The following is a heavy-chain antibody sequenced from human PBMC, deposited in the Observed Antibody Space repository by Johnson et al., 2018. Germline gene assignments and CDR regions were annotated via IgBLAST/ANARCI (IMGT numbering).Heavy chain of an antibody. CDR2: ISYDGSNK. J-gene: IGHJ6*03. CDR1: GFTFSSYG. V-gene: IGHV3-30*18. CDR3: AKVVSYYYYMDV. Sequence: QVQLVQSGGGVVQPGRSLRLSCEVSGFTFSSYGMHWVRQAPGKGLEWVAVISYDGSNKYYADSVKGRFTISRDNSKNTLYLQMNRLRAEDTAVFYFAKVVSYYYYMDVWGKGTTVTVSS.